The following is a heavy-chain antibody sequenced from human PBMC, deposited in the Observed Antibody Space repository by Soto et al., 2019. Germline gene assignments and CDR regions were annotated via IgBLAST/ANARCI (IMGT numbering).Heavy chain of an antibody. CDR1: GFTFSSYA. D-gene: IGHD2-21*01. CDR2: ISGGGDAS. V-gene: IGHV3-23*01. J-gene: IGHJ4*02. CDR3: AKLWGYYFES. Sequence: GGSLRLSCTASGFTFSSYAMDWVRQAPGKGLEWLSAISGGGDASHYADSVKGRFTISRDNSKNTLYLQMNSLRPEDTAVYYCAKLWGYYFESWGPGTLVTVSS.